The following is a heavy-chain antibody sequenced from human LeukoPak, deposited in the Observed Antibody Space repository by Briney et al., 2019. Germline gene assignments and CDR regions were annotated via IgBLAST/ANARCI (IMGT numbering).Heavy chain of an antibody. CDR3: ARGEGGNVRYFDY. CDR1: GYSSSSGYY. J-gene: IGHJ4*02. D-gene: IGHD4-23*01. CDR2: IHHSGST. Sequence: SETLSLTCAVSGYSSSSGYYWGWIRQPPGKGLEWIGSIHHSGSTYYNPSLKSRVTISVDTSKNQFSLKLSSATAADTAVYYCARGEGGNVRYFDYWGQGTLVTVSS. V-gene: IGHV4-38-2*01.